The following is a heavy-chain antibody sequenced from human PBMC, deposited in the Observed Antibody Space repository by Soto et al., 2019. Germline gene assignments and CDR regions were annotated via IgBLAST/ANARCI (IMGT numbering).Heavy chain of an antibody. CDR3: AREHWNYDYYYYGMDV. D-gene: IGHD1-7*01. J-gene: IGHJ6*02. Sequence: SVKVTCKASGGTFSSSAISWVRQAPGQGLEWMGGIIPIFGTANYAQKFQGRVTITADESTSTAYMELSSLRSEDTAVYYCAREHWNYDYYYYGMDVWGQGTPVTVSS. CDR2: IIPIFGTA. CDR1: GGTFSSSA. V-gene: IGHV1-69*13.